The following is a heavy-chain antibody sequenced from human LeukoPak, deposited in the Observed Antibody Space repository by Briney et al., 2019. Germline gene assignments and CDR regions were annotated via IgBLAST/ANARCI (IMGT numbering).Heavy chain of an antibody. Sequence: PSETLSLTCAVYGGSFSGYYWSWIRQPPGKGLEWIGYIYYSGSTNYNPSLKSRVTISVDTSKNQFSLKLSSVTAADTAVYYCARMITMVRGAENYFDYWGQGTLVTVTS. V-gene: IGHV4-59*01. J-gene: IGHJ4*02. D-gene: IGHD3-10*01. CDR2: IYYSGST. CDR1: GGSFSGYY. CDR3: ARMITMVRGAENYFDY.